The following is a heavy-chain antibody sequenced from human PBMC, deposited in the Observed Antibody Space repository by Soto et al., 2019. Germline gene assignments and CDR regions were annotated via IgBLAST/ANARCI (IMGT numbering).Heavy chain of an antibody. CDR2: ISYDGRDK. J-gene: IGHJ4*02. V-gene: IGHV3-30*18. CDR1: GFIFSSYG. Sequence: GGSLRLSCAASGFIFSSYGMHWVGQAPGKGLEWVAVISYDGRDKHYLDSVKGRFTVSRDNSKNTLYLQMNSLRAEDTAVYYCVKDWAASGPHYFDYWGQGTLVTVSS. CDR3: VKDWAASGPHYFDY. D-gene: IGHD2-15*01.